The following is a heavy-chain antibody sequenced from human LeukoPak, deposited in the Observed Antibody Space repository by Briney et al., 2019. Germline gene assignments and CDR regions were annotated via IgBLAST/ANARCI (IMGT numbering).Heavy chain of an antibody. D-gene: IGHD3-10*01. V-gene: IGHV3-21*01. CDR3: ARDFFRGAST. CDR1: GFTFSSYW. J-gene: IGHJ5*02. CDR2: ISSSGLI. Sequence: PGGSLRLSCAASGFTFSSYWMSWVRQAPGKGLEWVSSISSSGLIYYTDSVKGRFTTSRDNAKNSLYLQMNSLRDEDSAVYFCARDFFRGASTWGQGTLVTVSS.